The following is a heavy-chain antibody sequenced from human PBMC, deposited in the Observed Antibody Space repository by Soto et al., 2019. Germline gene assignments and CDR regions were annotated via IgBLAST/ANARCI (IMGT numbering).Heavy chain of an antibody. Sequence: DVQLVESGGGLIQPGESLRLSCAAFGFTISGKKYVAWVRQAPGKGLEWVSALYDLDGSFYAASVKGRFTISRDDSKNTLYLQMNSLKTEDTAVYYCTTVNPYISDSRGHCYWGQGTLVTVSS. J-gene: IGHJ4*02. V-gene: IGHV3-53*01. CDR1: GFTISGKKY. CDR2: LYDLDGS. D-gene: IGHD3-22*01. CDR3: TTVNPYISDSRGHCY.